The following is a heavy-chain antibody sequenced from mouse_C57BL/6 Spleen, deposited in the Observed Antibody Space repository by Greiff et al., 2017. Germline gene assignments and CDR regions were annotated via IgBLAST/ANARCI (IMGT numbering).Heavy chain of an antibody. CDR3: ARGNWAGYAMDY. J-gene: IGHJ4*01. Sequence: QVQLKESGTELVKPGASVKLSCKASGYTFTSYWMHWVKQRPGQGLEWIGNINPSNGGTNYNEKFKSKATLTVDKSSSTAYMQLSSLTSEDSAVYYCARGNWAGYAMDYGGQGTSVTVSA. CDR1: GYTFTSYW. D-gene: IGHD4-1*01. CDR2: INPSNGGT. V-gene: IGHV1-53*01.